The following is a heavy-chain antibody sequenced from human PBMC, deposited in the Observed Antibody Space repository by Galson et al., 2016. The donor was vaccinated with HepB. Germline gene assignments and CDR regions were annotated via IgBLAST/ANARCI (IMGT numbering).Heavy chain of an antibody. J-gene: IGHJ3*01. Sequence: SLRLSCAASGFTVSNNYMSWARHAPGKGLGWVSVIHGNGATWYADSVQGRFTISRDNSRNMLHLQMNSLRAEDTAVYYCEGYDTSNTLGFDFWGQGTMVTVSS. V-gene: IGHV3-53*01. CDR1: GFTVSNNY. D-gene: IGHD3-22*01. CDR3: EGYDTSNTLGFDF. CDR2: IHGNGAT.